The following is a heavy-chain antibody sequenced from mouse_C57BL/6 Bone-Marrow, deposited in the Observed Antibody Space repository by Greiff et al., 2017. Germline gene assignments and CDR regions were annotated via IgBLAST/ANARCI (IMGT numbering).Heavy chain of an antibody. V-gene: IGHV1-50*01. Sequence: VQLQQPGAELVKPGASVKLSCKASGYTFTSYWMQWVKQRPGQGLEWIGEIDPSDSYTNYNQKFKGKATLTVDTSSSTAYMQLSSLTSEDSAVYYCSYYYGSSYEAMDYWGQGTSVTVSS. CDR2: IDPSDSYT. CDR3: SYYYGSSYEAMDY. CDR1: GYTFTSYW. J-gene: IGHJ4*01. D-gene: IGHD1-1*01.